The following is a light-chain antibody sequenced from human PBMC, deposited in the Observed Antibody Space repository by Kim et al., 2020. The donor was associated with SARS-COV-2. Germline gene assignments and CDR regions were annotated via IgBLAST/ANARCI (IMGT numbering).Light chain of an antibody. Sequence: QSALTQPPSASGSPGQSVSISCTGTSSDVGGTNYVSWYQQHPGKAPKLMIYEVTKRPSVVPDRFSGSKSGNTASLTVSGLQAEDEADYYCSSYAGSDNLVFGGGTQLTVL. CDR2: EVT. J-gene: IGLJ3*02. V-gene: IGLV2-8*01. CDR3: SSYAGSDNLV. CDR1: SSDVGGTNY.